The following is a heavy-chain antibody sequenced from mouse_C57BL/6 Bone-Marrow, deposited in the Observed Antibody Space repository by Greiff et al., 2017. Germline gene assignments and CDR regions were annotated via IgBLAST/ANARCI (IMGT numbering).Heavy chain of an antibody. D-gene: IGHD2-4*01. V-gene: IGHV1-19*01. Sequence: EVQLQESGPVLVKPGASVKMSCKASGYTFTDYYMNWVKQSHGKSLEWIGVINPYNGGTSYNQKFKGKATLTVDKSSSTAYMELNSLTSEDSAVYYCAPYDYDFDYWGQGTTLTVSS. CDR2: INPYNGGT. CDR1: GYTFTDYY. J-gene: IGHJ2*01. CDR3: APYDYDFDY.